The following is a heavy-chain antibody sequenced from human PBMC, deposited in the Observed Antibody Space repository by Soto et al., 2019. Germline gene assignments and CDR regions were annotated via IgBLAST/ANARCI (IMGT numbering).Heavy chain of an antibody. D-gene: IGHD2-8*01. J-gene: IGHJ6*02. CDR3: TTDPIHYCTNGVCYSRYYYYGMDV. CDR2: IKSKTDGGTT. CDR1: GFTFSNAW. Sequence: GGSLRLSCAASGFTFSNAWMNWVRQAPGKGLEWVGRIKSKTDGGTTDYAAPVKGRFTISSDDSKNTLYLQMNSLKTTDTALYYCTTDPIHYCTNGVCYSRYYYYGMDVWGQGTTVTVSS. V-gene: IGHV3-15*07.